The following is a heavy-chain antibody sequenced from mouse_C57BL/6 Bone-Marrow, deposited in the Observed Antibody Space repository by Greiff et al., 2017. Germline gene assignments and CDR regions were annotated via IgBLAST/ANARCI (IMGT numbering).Heavy chain of an antibody. CDR2: IYPSDSET. D-gene: IGHD1-1*01. Sequence: KESCPASGYPFTCYWMAWVTQRPGHGLEWIGNIYPSDSETHYYHKFKDKATLTVDKSSSTAYMQLSSLTSEDSAVYSGARETTVVHFDYWGQGTTLTVSS. J-gene: IGHJ2*01. CDR1: GYPFTCYW. V-gene: IGHV1-61*01. CDR3: ARETTVVHFDY.